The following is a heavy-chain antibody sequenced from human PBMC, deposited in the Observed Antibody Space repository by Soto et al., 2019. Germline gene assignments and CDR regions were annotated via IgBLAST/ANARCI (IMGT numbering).Heavy chain of an antibody. CDR2: IIPILGIA. CDR3: ARVGFYGGAFDI. D-gene: IGHD4-17*01. V-gene: IGHV1-69*02. CDR1: GGTFSSYT. Sequence: SVKVSCKASGGTFSSYTISWVRQAPGQGLEWMGRIIPILGIANYAQKFQGRVTITADTSTSTAYMELRSLRSDDTAVYYCARVGFYGGAFDIWGQGTMVTVSS. J-gene: IGHJ3*02.